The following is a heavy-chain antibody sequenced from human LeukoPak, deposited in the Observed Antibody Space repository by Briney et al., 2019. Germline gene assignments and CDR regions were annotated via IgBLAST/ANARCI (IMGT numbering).Heavy chain of an antibody. CDR1: GGSISSGDYY. CDR2: IYYSGST. CDR3: AREIVVPVISWFDP. Sequence: SETLSLTCTVSGGSISSGDYYWSWIRQPPGKGLEWIGYIYYSGSTYYNPSLKSRVTISIDTSKNQFSLKLSSVTAADTAVYYCAREIVVPVISWFDPWGQGTLVTVSS. V-gene: IGHV4-30-4*01. J-gene: IGHJ5*02. D-gene: IGHD3-10*01.